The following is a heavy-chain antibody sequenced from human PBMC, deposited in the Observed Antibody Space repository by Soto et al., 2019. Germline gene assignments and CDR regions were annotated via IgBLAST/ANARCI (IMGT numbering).Heavy chain of an antibody. CDR1: GFTFSSYG. CDR3: ARGYYDSSGTSPDRCDY. CDR2: IWYDGSNK. V-gene: IGHV3-33*01. Sequence: GGSLRLSCAASGFTFSSYGMHWVRQAPGKGLEWVAVIWYDGSNKYYADSVKGRFTISRDNSKNTLYLQMNSLRAEDTAVYYCARGYYDSSGTSPDRCDYWGQGTLVTVSS. D-gene: IGHD3-22*01. J-gene: IGHJ4*02.